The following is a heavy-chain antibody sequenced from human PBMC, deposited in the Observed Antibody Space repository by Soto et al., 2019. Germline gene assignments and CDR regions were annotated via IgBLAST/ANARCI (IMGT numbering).Heavy chain of an antibody. Sequence: ASVKVSCKASGYTFTSYAIHWVRQAPGQSLEWMGWINAGHGNTKYSEKFQDRVTLTRDTSASTAYMELSSLRSEDTAVYYCARETIDHLSYFDYWGQGALVTVS. CDR1: GYTFTSYA. V-gene: IGHV1-3*01. CDR3: ARETIDHLSYFDY. J-gene: IGHJ4*02. CDR2: INAGHGNT. D-gene: IGHD1-26*01.